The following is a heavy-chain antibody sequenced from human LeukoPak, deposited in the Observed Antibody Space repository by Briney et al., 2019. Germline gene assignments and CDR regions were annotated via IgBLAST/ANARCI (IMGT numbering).Heavy chain of an antibody. D-gene: IGHD2-2*01. Sequence: GGSLRLSCAASGFTFSSYSMNWVRQAPGKGLEWVSSISSSSSYIYYADSVKGRFTISRDNAKNSLYLQMNSLRAEDTAVYYCARKLDCSRPGCNGRAVSDYWGQGPLSPSPQ. CDR2: ISSSSSYI. V-gene: IGHV3-21*01. J-gene: IGHJ4*02. CDR3: ARKLDCSRPGCNGRAVSDY. CDR1: GFTFSSYS.